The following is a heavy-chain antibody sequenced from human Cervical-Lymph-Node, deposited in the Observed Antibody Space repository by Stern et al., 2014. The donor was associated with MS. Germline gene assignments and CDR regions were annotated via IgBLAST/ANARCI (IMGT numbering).Heavy chain of an antibody. CDR2: IIPIFGTA. D-gene: IGHD6-19*01. CDR1: GGTFSIYA. J-gene: IGHJ3*02. CDR3: ARDIAVAGTWGSALDI. Sequence: VQLVQSGAEVKKPGSSVKVSCKASGGTFSIYAISWVRQAPGQGLEWMGGIIPIFGTANHAQKVQGRVTITADKSTTTAYMELSSLRSEDTAVYYCARDIAVAGTWGSALDIWGQGTMVTVPS. V-gene: IGHV1-69*06.